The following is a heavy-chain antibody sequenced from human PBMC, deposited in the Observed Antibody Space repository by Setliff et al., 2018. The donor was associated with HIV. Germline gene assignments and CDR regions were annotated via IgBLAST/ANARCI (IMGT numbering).Heavy chain of an antibody. CDR3: ARDKTYCNYSRCSRAGWYFDL. CDR1: GGSFTGYF. Sequence: SETLSLTCAVYGGSFTGYFWSWIRQSPGKGLEWIGEINDSGDTHYNPSLKSRVTISVDTSKNQFSLKLSSVTAADTAVFYCARDKTYCNYSRCSRAGWYFDLWGRGTLVTVSS. J-gene: IGHJ2*01. V-gene: IGHV4-34*01. CDR2: INDSGDT. D-gene: IGHD2-2*01.